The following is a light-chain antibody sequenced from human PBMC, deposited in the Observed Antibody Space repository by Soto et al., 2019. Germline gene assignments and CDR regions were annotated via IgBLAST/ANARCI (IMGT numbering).Light chain of an antibody. CDR3: NSYTSSRTYV. V-gene: IGLV2-14*03. CDR1: SSDVGGYDH. CDR2: DVS. Sequence: LTQPASVSGSPTQSIAISCTGTSSDVGGYDHVSWYQQHPGKAPKLMIYDVSTRPSGVSDRFSGSKSGNTASLTISGLQAEDEADYYCNSYTSSRTYVFGTGTKVTVL. J-gene: IGLJ1*01.